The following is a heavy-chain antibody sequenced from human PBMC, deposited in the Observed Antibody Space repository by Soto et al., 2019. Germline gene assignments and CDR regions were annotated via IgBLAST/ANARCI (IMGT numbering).Heavy chain of an antibody. CDR1: GFTVSSNY. Sequence: GGSLRLSCAASGFTVSSNYMSWVRQAPGKGLEWVSVIYSGGSTYYADSVKGRFTISRDNSKNTLYLQMNSLRAEDTAVYYCARATSVAGVDYWGQGTLVTVSS. CDR2: IYSGGST. V-gene: IGHV3-53*01. J-gene: IGHJ4*02. D-gene: IGHD6-19*01. CDR3: ARATSVAGVDY.